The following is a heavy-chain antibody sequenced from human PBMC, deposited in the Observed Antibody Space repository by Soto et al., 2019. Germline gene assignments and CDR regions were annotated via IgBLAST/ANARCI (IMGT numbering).Heavy chain of an antibody. Sequence: GGSLRLSCAASALTFRKNWMSWVRRAPGKGLEWVANINQDGSEKSYVDSVKGRFTISRDRAKNSVYLHLSSLRAGDTAVYFCARGSGSSYFDFWGQGTLVTVSS. CDR2: INQDGSEK. CDR1: ALTFRKNW. D-gene: IGHD3-10*01. J-gene: IGHJ4*02. V-gene: IGHV3-7*01. CDR3: ARGSGSSYFDF.